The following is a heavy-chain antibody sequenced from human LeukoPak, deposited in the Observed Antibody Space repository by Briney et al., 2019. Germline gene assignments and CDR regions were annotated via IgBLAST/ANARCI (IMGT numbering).Heavy chain of an antibody. Sequence: PSETLSLTCTVSSDSISTTSYYWGWIRQPPGKGLEWIGSIYYSGSTYYNPSLKSRVTISIDTSKNQFSLKLSSVTAADTAVYHCARQRGYSWFDPWGQGTLVTASS. J-gene: IGHJ5*02. CDR2: IYYSGST. CDR1: SDSISTTSYY. CDR3: ARQRGYSWFDP. D-gene: IGHD6-13*01. V-gene: IGHV4-39*01.